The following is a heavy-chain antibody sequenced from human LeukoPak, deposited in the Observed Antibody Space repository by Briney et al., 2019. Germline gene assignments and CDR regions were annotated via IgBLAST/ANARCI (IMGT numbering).Heavy chain of an antibody. CDR2: ISSSSSYI. CDR3: ARGPEQWLVQGGFDY. D-gene: IGHD6-19*01. V-gene: IGHV3-21*01. J-gene: IGHJ4*02. Sequence: GGSLRLSCAASGFTISSYSMNWVRQAPGKGLEWVSSISSSSSYIYYADSVKGRFTISRDNAKNSLYLQMNSLRAEDTAVYYCARGPEQWLVQGGFDYWGQGTLVTVSS. CDR1: GFTISSYS.